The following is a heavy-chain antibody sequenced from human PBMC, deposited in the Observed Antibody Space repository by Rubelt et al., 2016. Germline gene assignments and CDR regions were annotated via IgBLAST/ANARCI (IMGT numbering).Heavy chain of an antibody. CDR1: GYTFTSYG. J-gene: IGHJ4*02. Sequence: QVQLVQSGAEVKKPGASVKVSCKASGYTFTSYGISWVRQAPGQGLEWMGWLSAYNGNTNYAQKLQGRAAMTTGTSTSTAYMDRGSLRSDETAVYYCARDRGGYYFDYWGQGTLVTFSS. D-gene: IGHD2-15*01. CDR3: ARDRGGYYFDY. V-gene: IGHV1-18*01. CDR2: LSAYNGNT.